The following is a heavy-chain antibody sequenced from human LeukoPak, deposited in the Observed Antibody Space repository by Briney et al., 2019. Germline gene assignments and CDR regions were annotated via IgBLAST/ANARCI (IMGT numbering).Heavy chain of an antibody. V-gene: IGHV3-7*03. CDR1: GFTFSNFW. D-gene: IGHD6-13*01. CDR3: AKKPGQAAAGKGDY. CDR2: IKQDGSER. Sequence: PGGSLRLSCAASGFTFSNFWMDWVRQAPGKGLEWVANIKQDGSERYYVDSVKGRFTISRDNAKNSLYLRMNSLRAEDTAVYYCAKKPGQAAAGKGDYWGQGTLVTVSS. J-gene: IGHJ4*02.